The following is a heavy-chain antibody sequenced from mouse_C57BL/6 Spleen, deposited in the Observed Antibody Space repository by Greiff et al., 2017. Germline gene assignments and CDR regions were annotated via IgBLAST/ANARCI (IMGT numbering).Heavy chain of an antibody. D-gene: IGHD3-3*01. CDR3: TTIGLV. CDR1: GFNIKDDY. J-gene: IGHJ2*01. V-gene: IGHV14-4*01. Sequence: EVQLQQSGAELVRPGASVKLSCTASGFNIKDDYMHWVKQRPEQGLEWIGWIDPENGDTEYASKFQGRAIISADTTSNTPYLQLSSLTSEDTALYYCTTIGLVWGQGTTLTVSS. CDR2: IDPENGDT.